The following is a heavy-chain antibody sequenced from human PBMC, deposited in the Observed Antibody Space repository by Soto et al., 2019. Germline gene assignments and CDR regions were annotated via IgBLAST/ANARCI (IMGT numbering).Heavy chain of an antibody. CDR2: INPSGGTT. CDR3: ARGPTAERHYYDDYGMNV. D-gene: IGHD1-1*01. Sequence: ASVKVSCKASGYTFTSYYLPWVRQAPGQGPEWMGIINPSGGTTNYAQTFQGRVTMTRDTSTSAVYMELSILRSDDTAVHYCARGPTAERHYYDDYGMNVWGQGTTVTVSS. CDR1: GYTFTSYY. J-gene: IGHJ6*02. V-gene: IGHV1-46*01.